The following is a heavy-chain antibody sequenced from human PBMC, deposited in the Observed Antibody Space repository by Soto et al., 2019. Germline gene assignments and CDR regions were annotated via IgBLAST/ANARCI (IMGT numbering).Heavy chain of an antibody. J-gene: IGHJ4*02. Sequence: ASETLSLTCTVSGGPISVFTHYCDWIRQPPGKGLEWIGTIYYSGTTIYNPSLQSRVTMSVDTSKRQFSLKVSSVNAADTAVYFCAILSPDRTGHHYSDYRGQGARLTVS. V-gene: IGHV4-39*01. CDR1: GGPISVFTHY. CDR2: IYYSGTT. D-gene: IGHD2-8*02. CDR3: AILSPDRTGHHYSDY.